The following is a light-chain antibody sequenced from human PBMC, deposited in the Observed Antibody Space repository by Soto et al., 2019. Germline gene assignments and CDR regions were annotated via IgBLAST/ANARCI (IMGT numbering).Light chain of an antibody. J-gene: IGKJ1*01. Sequence: AIRMTQSPSSLSASTGDRVTITCRASQGISSYLAWYQQKPGKAPKLLIYAASTLQSGVPSRFSGSGSGTDSTLTITYRQSEDFATCCCHQYYSYWTFGKGNKV. CDR2: AAS. CDR3: HQYYSYWT. CDR1: QGISSY. V-gene: IGKV1-8*01.